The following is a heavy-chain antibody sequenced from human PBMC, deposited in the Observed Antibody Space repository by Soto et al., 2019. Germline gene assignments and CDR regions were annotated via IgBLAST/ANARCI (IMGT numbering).Heavy chain of an antibody. J-gene: IGHJ4*02. D-gene: IGHD2-21*02. V-gene: IGHV1-69*01. CDR3: ARGLYCGGGCYSHFDY. CDR1: GGTFSNYP. CDR2: IIPIFGTT. Sequence: VQLVQSGAEVKKPGSSVKVSCKASGGTFSNYPFIWVRQAPGQGLDWMGGIIPIFGTTDYGQRFQGRVTITADESTNTAYMELSSRRSDDTAVYYCARGLYCGGGCYSHFDYWGQGTLVTVSS.